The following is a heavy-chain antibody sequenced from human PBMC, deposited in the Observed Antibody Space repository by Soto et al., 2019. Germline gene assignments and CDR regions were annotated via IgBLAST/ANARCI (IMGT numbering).Heavy chain of an antibody. J-gene: IGHJ5*02. D-gene: IGHD2-15*01. CDR3: ASTFDVGRNWFDP. Sequence: GESLKISCKGSGYSFTSYWISWVRQMPGKGLEWMGRIDPSDSYTNYSPSFQGHVTISADKSISTAYLQWSSLKASDTAMYYCASTFDVGRNWFDPWGQGTLVTVSS. CDR2: IDPSDSYT. CDR1: GYSFTSYW. V-gene: IGHV5-10-1*01.